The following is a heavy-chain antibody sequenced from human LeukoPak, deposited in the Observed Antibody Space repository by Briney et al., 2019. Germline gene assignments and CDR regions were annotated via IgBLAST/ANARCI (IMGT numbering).Heavy chain of an antibody. Sequence: GGSLRLSCAASGFTFSDYYMTWIRQAPGKGLEWVSYISSSGSTIYYADSVKGRFTISRDNAKNSLYLQMNSLRAEDTAVYYCARTDYGDYVAYYFDYWGQGTLVTVSS. J-gene: IGHJ4*02. CDR2: ISSSGSTI. V-gene: IGHV3-11*01. CDR1: GFTFSDYY. CDR3: ARTDYGDYVAYYFDY. D-gene: IGHD4-17*01.